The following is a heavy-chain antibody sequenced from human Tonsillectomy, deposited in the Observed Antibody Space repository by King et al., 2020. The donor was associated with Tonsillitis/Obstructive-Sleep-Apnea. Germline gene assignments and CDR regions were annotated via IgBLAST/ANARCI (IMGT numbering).Heavy chain of an antibody. CDR3: ASTRGGYSY. CDR2: IYYSGST. D-gene: IGHD2-21*01. CDR1: GGSISSYY. J-gene: IGHJ4*02. V-gene: IGHV4-59*08. Sequence: VQLQESGPGLVKPSETLSLTCTVSGGSISSYYWSWIRQPPGKGLEWIGYIYYSGSTNYNPPLKSRVTISVDTSKNQFSLKLSSVTAADTAVYYCASTRGGYSYWGQGTLVTVSS.